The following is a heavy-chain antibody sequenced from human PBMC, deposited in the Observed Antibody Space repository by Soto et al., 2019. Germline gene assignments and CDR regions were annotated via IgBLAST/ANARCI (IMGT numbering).Heavy chain of an antibody. J-gene: IGHJ4*02. V-gene: IGHV5-51*01. Sequence: GESLKISCKGSGYSFTDYWIDWVRQMPGKGLEWMGIIYPGDSDTRYSPSFQGQVTISADKSISTAYLQWSSLKASDTAMYYCARLTYYDFWSGYWSYFDYWGQGTLVTVSS. CDR2: IYPGDSDT. CDR1: GYSFTDYW. CDR3: ARLTYYDFWSGYWSYFDY. D-gene: IGHD3-3*01.